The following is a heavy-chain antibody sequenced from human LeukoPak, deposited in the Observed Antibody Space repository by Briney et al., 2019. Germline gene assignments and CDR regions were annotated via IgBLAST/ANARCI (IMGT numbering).Heavy chain of an antibody. J-gene: IGHJ6*03. Sequence: SETLSLTCNISGGSISGYFGTWIRQASGKGLEWIGYIHTIETKYNPSLQSRVSMSIDTSKNQFSLNLRSVTAADTAVYYCARGLRDEERYYKYYYMDVWGKGTTVTVSS. CDR1: GGSISGYF. D-gene: IGHD3-22*01. CDR3: ARGLRDEERYYKYYYMDV. V-gene: IGHV4-4*09. CDR2: IHTIET.